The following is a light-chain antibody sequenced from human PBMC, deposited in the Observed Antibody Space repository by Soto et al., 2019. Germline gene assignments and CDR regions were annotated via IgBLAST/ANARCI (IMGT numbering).Light chain of an antibody. Sequence: EIVLTQTPGTMSLSPGERATLSCRASQSVSSSYLAWYQQKTGQAPRLLIYGASSRATGIPARLSGSGSGTDLNLTISRLEPEDFAVYYCQKYGSSPVTFGQGTRLEIK. V-gene: IGKV3-20*01. CDR3: QKYGSSPVT. J-gene: IGKJ5*01. CDR1: QSVSSSY. CDR2: GAS.